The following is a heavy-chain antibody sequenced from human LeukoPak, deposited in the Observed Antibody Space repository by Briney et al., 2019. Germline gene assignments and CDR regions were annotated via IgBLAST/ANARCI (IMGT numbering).Heavy chain of an antibody. Sequence: GESLKISCKGSGYSFTSYWIGWVRQMPGKGLEWMGIIYPGDSDTRYSPSFQGQVTISADKSISTAYLQWSSLKASDTAMYYCARHRGITGTTESSYFDYWGQGTLVTVSS. CDR2: IYPGDSDT. CDR1: GYSFTSYW. CDR3: ARHRGITGTTESSYFDY. V-gene: IGHV5-51*01. J-gene: IGHJ4*02. D-gene: IGHD1-7*01.